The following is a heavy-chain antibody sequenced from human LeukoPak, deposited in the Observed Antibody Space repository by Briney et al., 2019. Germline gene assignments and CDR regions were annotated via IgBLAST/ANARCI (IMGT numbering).Heavy chain of an antibody. J-gene: IGHJ4*02. Sequence: SVKVSCKASGCIFNDYSISWVRQAPGQGLEWMGGIIPILNVPNYAQKFEGRVTITADKSTNTAYMELSSLKSEDTAVYFCARDRPRARYFDYWGQGTLVTVSS. CDR1: GCIFNDYS. V-gene: IGHV1-69*04. CDR2: IIPILNVP. CDR3: ARDRPRARYFDY. D-gene: IGHD2-15*01.